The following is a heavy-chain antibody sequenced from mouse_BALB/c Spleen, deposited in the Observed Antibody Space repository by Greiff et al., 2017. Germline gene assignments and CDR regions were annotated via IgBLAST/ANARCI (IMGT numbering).Heavy chain of an antibody. J-gene: IGHJ4*01. Sequence: EVKVVESGGGLVQPGGSRKLSCAASGFTFSSFGMHWVRQAPEKGLEWVAYISSGSSTIYYADTVKGRFTISRDNPKNTLFLQMTSLRSEDTAMYYCARTVYGNYSPYAIDYWGQGTSVTVSA. CDR1: GFTFSSFG. D-gene: IGHD2-1*01. CDR3: ARTVYGNYSPYAIDY. V-gene: IGHV5-17*02. CDR2: ISSGSSTI.